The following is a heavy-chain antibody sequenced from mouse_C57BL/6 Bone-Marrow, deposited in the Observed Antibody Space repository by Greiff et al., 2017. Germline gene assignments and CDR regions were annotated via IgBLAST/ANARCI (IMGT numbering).Heavy chain of an antibody. V-gene: IGHV1-64*01. CDR2: MHPNVGSP. D-gene: IGHD2-4*01. CDR1: GYTFTNYW. J-gene: IGHJ4*01. CDR3: ARSYDYDDYTMDY. Sequence: QVQLQQPGAELVKPGASVKLSCKASGYTFTNYWMHWVKQRPGQGLEWIGMMHPNVGSPDDKERFKSEATLSVDKASRTADMELSSLTSEDSAVYSWARSYDYDDYTMDYWGQGTSVTVSS.